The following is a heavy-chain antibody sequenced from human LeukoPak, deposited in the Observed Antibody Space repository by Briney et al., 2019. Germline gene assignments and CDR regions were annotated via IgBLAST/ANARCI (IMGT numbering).Heavy chain of an antibody. D-gene: IGHD1-14*01. CDR3: AKGDNPYYYYYMDV. V-gene: IGHV3-9*03. CDR1: GFTFDDYA. J-gene: IGHJ6*03. CDR2: ISWNSGSI. Sequence: AGGSLRLSCAASGFTFDDYAMHLVRQAPGKGLEWVSGISWNSGSIGYADSVKGRFTISRDNAKNSLYLQMNSLRAEDMALYYCAKGDNPYYYYYMDVWGKGTTVTVSS.